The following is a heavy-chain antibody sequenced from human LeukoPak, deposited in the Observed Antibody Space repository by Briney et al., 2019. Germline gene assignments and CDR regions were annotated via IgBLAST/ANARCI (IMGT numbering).Heavy chain of an antibody. CDR3: ARDLVTVTKGFDI. D-gene: IGHD4-17*01. J-gene: IGHJ3*02. V-gene: IGHV4-59*11. CDR1: TDSFSSHY. Sequence: SETLSLTCAVSTDSFSSHYWTWIRQPPGKGLEWIGCISYIGSTNYIPSLKSRVTISIDTSKNQFSLKLSSVTAADTAVYYCARDLVTVTKGFDIWGQGTMVSVSS. CDR2: ISYIGST.